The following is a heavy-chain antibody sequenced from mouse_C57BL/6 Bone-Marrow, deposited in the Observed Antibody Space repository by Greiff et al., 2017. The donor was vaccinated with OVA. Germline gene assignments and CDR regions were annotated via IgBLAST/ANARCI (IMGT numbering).Heavy chain of an antibody. D-gene: IGHD2-4*01. J-gene: IGHJ2*01. Sequence: EVQGVESGGGLVKPGGSLKLSCAASGFTFSDYGMHWVRQAPEKGLEWVAYISSGSSTIYYADTVKGRFTISRDNAKNTLFLQMTSLRSEDTAMYYCARGGGDYDVLSFDYWGQGTTLTVSS. CDR2: ISSGSSTI. CDR3: ARGGGDYDVLSFDY. V-gene: IGHV5-17*01. CDR1: GFTFSDYG.